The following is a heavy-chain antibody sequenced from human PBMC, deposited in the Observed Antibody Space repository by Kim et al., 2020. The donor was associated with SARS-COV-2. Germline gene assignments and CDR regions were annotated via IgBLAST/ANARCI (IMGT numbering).Heavy chain of an antibody. CDR3: ARNGFGGVNILHRAFDI. D-gene: IGHD3-16*01. J-gene: IGHJ3*02. Sequence: VKGAFTISRDNSKNTLYLQMNSLRAEDTAVYYWARNGFGGVNILHRAFDIWGQGTMVTVSS. V-gene: IGHV3-66*01.